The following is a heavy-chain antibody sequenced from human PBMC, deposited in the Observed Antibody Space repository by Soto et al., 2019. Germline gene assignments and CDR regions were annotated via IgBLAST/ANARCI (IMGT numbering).Heavy chain of an antibody. Sequence: QVQLQESGPGLVKPSGTLSLTCAVSGGSISSSNWWSWVRQPPGKGLEWLGEIYHSGSTNYNPSPKSRVPISVARSTTQSSLKPRSVPAAAPAVYSCARAAMGGSSWPFDYWGQGPLVTVSS. D-gene: IGHD6-13*01. J-gene: IGHJ4*02. CDR2: IYHSGST. CDR3: ARAAMGGSSWPFDY. CDR1: GGSISSSNW. V-gene: IGHV4-4*02.